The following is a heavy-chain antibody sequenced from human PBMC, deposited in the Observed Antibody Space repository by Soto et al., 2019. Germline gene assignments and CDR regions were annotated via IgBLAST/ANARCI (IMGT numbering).Heavy chain of an antibody. CDR2: IYYSGST. J-gene: IGHJ4*02. CDR1: GGSISSSSYY. CDR3: ARHVRPDYYGSGSYPDY. D-gene: IGHD3-10*01. Sequence: KQSQTLSLTCTVSGGSISSSSYYWGWIRQPPGKGLEWIGSIYYSGSTYYNPSLKSRVTISVDTSKNQFSLKLSSVTAADTAVYYCARHVRPDYYGSGSYPDYWGQGTLVTVSS. V-gene: IGHV4-39*01.